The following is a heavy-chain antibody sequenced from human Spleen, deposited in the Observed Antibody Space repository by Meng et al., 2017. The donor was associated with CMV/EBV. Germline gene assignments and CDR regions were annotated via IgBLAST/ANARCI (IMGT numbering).Heavy chain of an antibody. J-gene: IGHJ4*02. CDR2: ISGSGGST. Sequence: GESMKISCAASGFTFSSYAMSWVRQAPGKGLEWVSAISGSGGSTYYADSVKGRFTISRDNSKNTLYLQMNSLRAEDTAVYYCAKQGDIVVVIANLDYWGQGTLVTVSS. V-gene: IGHV3-23*01. D-gene: IGHD2-21*01. CDR1: GFTFSSYA. CDR3: AKQGDIVVVIANLDY.